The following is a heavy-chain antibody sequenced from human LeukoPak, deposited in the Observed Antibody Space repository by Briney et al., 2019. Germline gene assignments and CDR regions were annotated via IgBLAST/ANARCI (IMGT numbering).Heavy chain of an antibody. J-gene: IGHJ4*02. CDR3: ARDLLGWELHYFDY. CDR1: GFTFSSYA. V-gene: IGHV3-30*04. D-gene: IGHD1-26*01. CDR2: ISYDGSNK. Sequence: SGGSLRLSCAASGFTFSSYAMHWVRQAPGKGLEWVAVISYDGSNKYYADSVKGRFTISRDNSKNSLYLQMNSLRAEDTAVYYCARDLLGWELHYFDYWGQGTLVTVSS.